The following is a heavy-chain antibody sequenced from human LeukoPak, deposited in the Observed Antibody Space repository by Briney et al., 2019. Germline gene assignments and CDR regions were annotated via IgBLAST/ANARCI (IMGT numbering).Heavy chain of an antibody. J-gene: IGHJ5*02. CDR1: GDSISSGDYY. CDR3: ARGHQETFNWFDP. CDR2: IYYSGST. V-gene: IGHV4-30-4*01. Sequence: SETLSLTCTVSGDSISSGDYYWSWIRQPPGKGLEWIGYIYYSGSTYYNPSLKSRVTISVDTSKNQFSLKLSSVTAADTAVYYCARGHQETFNWFDPWGQGTLVTVSS.